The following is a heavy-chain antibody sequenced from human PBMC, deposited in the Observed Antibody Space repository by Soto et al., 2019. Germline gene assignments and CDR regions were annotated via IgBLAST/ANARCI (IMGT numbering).Heavy chain of an antibody. V-gene: IGHV1-69*13. J-gene: IGHJ4*02. CDR3: ARTAPFGTTVLYYFDY. Sequence: SVKVSCKASGGTFSSYAISWVRQAPGQGLEWMGGIIPIFGTANYAQKFQGRVTITADESTSTAYMELSSLRSEDTAVYYCARTAPFGTTVLYYFDYWGQGTLVTVSS. CDR2: IIPIFGTA. CDR1: GGTFSSYA. D-gene: IGHD1-7*01.